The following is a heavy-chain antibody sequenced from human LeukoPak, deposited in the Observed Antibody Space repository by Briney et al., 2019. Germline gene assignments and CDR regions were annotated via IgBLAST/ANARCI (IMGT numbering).Heavy chain of an antibody. D-gene: IGHD2-21*02. CDR2: IYYSGST. J-gene: IGHJ4*02. CDR1: GGSISSHY. Sequence: SETLSLTCTVSGGSISSHYWSWTRQPPGKGLEWIGYIYYSGSTNYNPSLKSRVTISVDTSKNQFSLKLSSVTAADTAVYYCARGRGGDYEHWGQGTLVTVSS. V-gene: IGHV4-59*11. CDR3: ARGRGGDYEH.